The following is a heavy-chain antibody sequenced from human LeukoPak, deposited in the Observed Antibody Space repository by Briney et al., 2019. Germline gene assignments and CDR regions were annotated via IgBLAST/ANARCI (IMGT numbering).Heavy chain of an antibody. J-gene: IGHJ4*02. V-gene: IGHV1-69*04. CDR2: IIPILGIA. CDR3: ASTVVGATYDY. Sequence: SVKVSCRASGGTFSSYAISWVRQAPGQGLEWMGRIIPILGIANYTQKFQGRVTITADKSTSTAYMELSSLRSEDTAVYYCASTVVGATYDYWGQGTLVTVSS. CDR1: GGTFSSYA. D-gene: IGHD1-26*01.